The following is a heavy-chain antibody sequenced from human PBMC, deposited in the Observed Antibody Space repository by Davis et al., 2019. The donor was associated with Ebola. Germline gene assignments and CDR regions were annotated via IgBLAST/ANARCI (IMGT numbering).Heavy chain of an antibody. CDR3: AKCVGANFDY. J-gene: IGHJ4*02. V-gene: IGHV3-23*01. Sequence: PGGSLRLSCAASGFIFRSYAMSWVRQAPGKGLEWVSTLGTSADTYYAESVKGRFTISRDNSKNTLYLQMNSLRAEDTAVYYCAKCVGANFDYWGQGTLVTVSS. D-gene: IGHD1-26*01. CDR1: GFIFRSYA. CDR2: LGTSADT.